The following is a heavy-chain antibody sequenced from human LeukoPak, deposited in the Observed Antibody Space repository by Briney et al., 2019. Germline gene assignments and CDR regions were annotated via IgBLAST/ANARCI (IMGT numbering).Heavy chain of an antibody. CDR3: ARWFGAPYGMDV. Sequence: QPGGSLRLSCAASGFTVSSNYMSWVRQAPGKGLEWVSVIYSGGSTYYADSVKGGFTISRDNSKNTLYLQMNSLRAEDTAVYYCARWFGAPYGMDVWGQGTTVTVSS. J-gene: IGHJ6*02. V-gene: IGHV3-66*01. CDR1: GFTVSSNY. CDR2: IYSGGST. D-gene: IGHD3-10*01.